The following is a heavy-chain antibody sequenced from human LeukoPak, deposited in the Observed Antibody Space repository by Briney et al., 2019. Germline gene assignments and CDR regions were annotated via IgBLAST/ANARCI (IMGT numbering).Heavy chain of an antibody. J-gene: IGHJ6*04. CDR2: ITRDGSST. CDR1: GFTFSSSW. V-gene: IGHV3-74*01. D-gene: IGHD3-16*01. Sequence: GGSLRPSCAASGFTFSSSWMHWVRQAPGKGLVWVSRITRDGSSTTYADSVKGRFTTSRDNAKNKLSLQMDSLRDDDTAVYYCARDPGYESWSPFWGGMDVWGNGTTVIVSS. CDR3: ARDPGYESWSPFWGGMDV.